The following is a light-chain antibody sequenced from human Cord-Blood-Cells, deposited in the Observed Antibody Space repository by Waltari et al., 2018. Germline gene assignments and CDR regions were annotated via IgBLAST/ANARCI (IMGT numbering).Light chain of an antibody. V-gene: IGLV2-11*02. CDR2: DVS. Sequence: QSALTQPRSGSGSPGQSVTISCPGTSSDVGGYNYVSWYQQHPGKAPKLMIYDVSKRPSGVPDRFSGSKSGNTASLTISGLQAEDEADYYCCSYAGSYTFWVFGGGTKLTVL. CDR3: CSYAGSYTFWV. CDR1: SSDVGGYNY. J-gene: IGLJ3*02.